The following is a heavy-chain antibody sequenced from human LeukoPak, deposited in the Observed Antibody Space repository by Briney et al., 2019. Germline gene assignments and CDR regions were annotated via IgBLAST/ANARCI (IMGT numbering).Heavy chain of an antibody. D-gene: IGHD2/OR15-2a*01. J-gene: IGHJ6*02. CDR1: GGSISSYY. Sequence: SETLSLTCTVSGGSISSYYWSWLRQPPGKGLEWIGYIYYSGSTNYNPSLKSRVTISVDTSKNQFSLKLSSVTAADAAVYYCARDRSSSGYYGMDVWGQGTTVTVSS. CDR3: ARDRSSSGYYGMDV. CDR2: IYYSGST. V-gene: IGHV4-59*01.